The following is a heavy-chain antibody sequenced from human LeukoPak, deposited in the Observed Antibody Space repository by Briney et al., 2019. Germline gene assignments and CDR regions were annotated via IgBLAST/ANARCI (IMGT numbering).Heavy chain of an antibody. D-gene: IGHD4-17*01. J-gene: IGHJ4*02. V-gene: IGHV3-30*01. Sequence: GRFTISRDNSKNTLYLQMNSLRAEDTAVYYCARDLAYGDFDYWGQGTLVTVSS. CDR3: ARDLAYGDFDY.